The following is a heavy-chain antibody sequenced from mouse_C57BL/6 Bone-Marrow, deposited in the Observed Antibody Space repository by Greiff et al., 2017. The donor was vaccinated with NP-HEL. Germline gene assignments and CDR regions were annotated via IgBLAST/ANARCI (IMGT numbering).Heavy chain of an antibody. D-gene: IGHD2-3*01. Sequence: DVKLVESGGGLVKPGGSLKLSCAASGFTFSSYAMSWVRQTPEKRLEWVATISDGGSYTYYPDNVKGRFTISRDNAKNHLYLQISHLKSEDTAMYYCARLRYDGYYVYFDYWGQGTTLTVS. J-gene: IGHJ2*01. V-gene: IGHV5-4*03. CDR3: ARLRYDGYYVYFDY. CDR2: ISDGGSYT. CDR1: GFTFSSYA.